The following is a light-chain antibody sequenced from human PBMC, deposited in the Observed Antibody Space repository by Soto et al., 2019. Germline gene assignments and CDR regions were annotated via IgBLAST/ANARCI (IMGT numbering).Light chain of an antibody. V-gene: IGKV3-11*01. CDR1: QSVGNS. CDR2: DAS. J-gene: IGKJ3*01. CDR3: QQRSNWPPFT. Sequence: EIVLTQSQAALSLSPGEKVTLSCRASQSVGNSLAWSQQKPGQTPRLLMYDASNRATGIPARFSGSGSGTDFTLTIISLDPEDFATYYCQQRSNWPPFTFGPGTK.